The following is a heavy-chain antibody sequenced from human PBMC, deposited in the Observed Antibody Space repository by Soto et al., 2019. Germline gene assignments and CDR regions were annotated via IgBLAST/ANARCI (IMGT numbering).Heavy chain of an antibody. CDR3: AREAGAPDY. Sequence: GGSLRLSCAASGFTFSSYEMNWVRQAPGKGLEWVSYISSSGSTIYYADSVKVRFTISRDNAKNSLYLQMNSLRAEDTAVYYCAREAGAPDYWGQGTLVTVSS. CDR2: ISSSGSTI. V-gene: IGHV3-48*03. J-gene: IGHJ4*02. D-gene: IGHD6-13*01. CDR1: GFTFSSYE.